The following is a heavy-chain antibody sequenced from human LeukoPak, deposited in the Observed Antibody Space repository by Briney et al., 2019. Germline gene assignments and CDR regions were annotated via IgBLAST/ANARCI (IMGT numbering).Heavy chain of an antibody. J-gene: IGHJ4*02. Sequence: GGSLRLSCAASGFAFSSYAMHWVRQAPGKGLEYVSAISSNGGSTYYANSVKGRFTISRDNSKNTLYLQMGSLRAEDMAVYYCARAGNDYGDYVDVAYYFDYWGQGTLVTVSS. D-gene: IGHD4-17*01. CDR2: ISSNGGST. CDR3: ARAGNDYGDYVDVAYYFDY. V-gene: IGHV3-64*01. CDR1: GFAFSSYA.